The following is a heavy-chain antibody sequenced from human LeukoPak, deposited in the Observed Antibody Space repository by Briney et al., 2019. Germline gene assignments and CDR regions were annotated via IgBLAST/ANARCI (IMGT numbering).Heavy chain of an antibody. CDR2: IDNSGST. D-gene: IGHD6-19*01. CDR1: GGHIDSVY. CDR3: ASGAGWLIDY. J-gene: IGHJ4*02. Sequence: PPETLSLTCSVSGGHIDSVYWNWIRQPPGKGLEWIGYIDNSGSTKYNPSLQSRITMSRDTSKKQFSLKLTSVTAADTAMYYCASGAGWLIDYWGQRTLVSVSS. V-gene: IGHV4-4*08.